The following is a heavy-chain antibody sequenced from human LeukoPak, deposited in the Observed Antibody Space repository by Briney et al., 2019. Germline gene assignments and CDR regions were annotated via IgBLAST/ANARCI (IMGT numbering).Heavy chain of an antibody. D-gene: IGHD6-6*01. CDR1: GYTFTSYD. CDR3: AARGASSSSLRPLDY. J-gene: IGHJ4*02. Sequence: ASVKVSCKAAGYTFTSYDINWVRQATGQGPEWRGWMNPNSGNTGYAQKFQGRVTTTRNTSISTAYMELSSLRSEDTAVYYCAARGASSSSLRPLDYWGQGTLVTVSS. V-gene: IGHV1-8*01. CDR2: MNPNSGNT.